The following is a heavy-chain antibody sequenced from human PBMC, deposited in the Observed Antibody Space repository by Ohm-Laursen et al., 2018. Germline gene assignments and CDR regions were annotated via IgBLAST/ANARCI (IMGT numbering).Heavy chain of an antibody. CDR3: ARDFEWATDV. CDR1: GGTFSRYA. J-gene: IGHJ6*02. V-gene: IGHV1-69*06. D-gene: IGHD3-3*01. CDR2: IIPMFGTA. Sequence: SSVKVSCKASGGTFSRYAISWVRQAPGQGLEWMGGIIPMFGTANYAQKFQGRVTITADKSTSTAYMELSSLRSDDTAVYYCARDFEWATDVWGQGTLVTVSS.